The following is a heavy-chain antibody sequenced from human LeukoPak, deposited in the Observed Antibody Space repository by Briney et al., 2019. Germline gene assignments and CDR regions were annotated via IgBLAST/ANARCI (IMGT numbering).Heavy chain of an antibody. CDR3: AKSGDYFDY. J-gene: IGHJ4*02. CDR1: GFTFSSYW. CDR2: IKQDGSEK. Sequence: PGGSLRLSCAASGFTFSSYWMSWVRQASGKGLEWVANIKQDGSEKYYVDSVKGRFTISRDNAKNSLYLQMNSLRAEDSATYYCAKSGDYFDYWGQGILVTVSS. V-gene: IGHV3-7*05. D-gene: IGHD3-10*01.